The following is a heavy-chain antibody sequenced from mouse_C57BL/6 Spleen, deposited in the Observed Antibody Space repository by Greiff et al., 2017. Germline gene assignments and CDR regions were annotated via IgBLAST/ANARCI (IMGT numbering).Heavy chain of an antibody. J-gene: IGHJ1*03. V-gene: IGHV1-52*01. CDR2: IDPSDSET. Sequence: VQLQQPGAELVRPGSSVKLSCKASGYTFTSYWMPWVKQRPIQGLEWIGNIDPSDSETHYNQKFKDKATLTVDKSSSTAYMQLSSLTSEDSAVYYCARIYYGYWYFDVWGTGTTVTVSS. CDR3: ARIYYGYWYFDV. CDR1: GYTFTSYW. D-gene: IGHD2-1*01.